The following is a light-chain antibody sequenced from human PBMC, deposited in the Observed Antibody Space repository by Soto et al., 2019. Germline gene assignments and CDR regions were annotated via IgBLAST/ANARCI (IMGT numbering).Light chain of an antibody. J-gene: IGKJ3*01. V-gene: IGKV3-11*01. Sequence: EIVLTQSAATLSLYPGERATLSCRASQSVSSYLAWYQQKPGQAPRLLIYDASNRATGIPARFSGSGSGTDFTLTISSLEPEDFAVYYCQQRVTFGPGTKVDIK. CDR3: QQRVT. CDR2: DAS. CDR1: QSVSSY.